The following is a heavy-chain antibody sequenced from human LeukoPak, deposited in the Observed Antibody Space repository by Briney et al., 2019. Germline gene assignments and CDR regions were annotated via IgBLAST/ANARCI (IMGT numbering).Heavy chain of an antibody. J-gene: IGHJ4*02. Sequence: SETLSLTCAVYGGSFSGYYWSWIRQPPGKGLEWVGEINHSGSTNYNPSLKSRVTISVDTSKNQFSLKLSSVTAADTAVYYCARRGGYSYGIGTQGDFDYWGQGTLVTVSS. CDR1: GGSFSGYY. CDR2: INHSGST. V-gene: IGHV4-34*01. D-gene: IGHD5-18*01. CDR3: ARRGGYSYGIGTQGDFDY.